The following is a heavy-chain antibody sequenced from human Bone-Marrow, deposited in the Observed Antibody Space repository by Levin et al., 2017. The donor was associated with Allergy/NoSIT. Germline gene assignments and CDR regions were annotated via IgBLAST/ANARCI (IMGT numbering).Heavy chain of an antibody. Sequence: SETLSLTCSVSGDSISSSSYYWGWIRQPPGKGLEWIGTIFYSGNTYYNPSLKSRVTLSVDTSKNQFSLKLASVTAAHTAVYYCAREDASGSFVDYWGQGTLVIVSS. CDR1: GDSISSSSYY. CDR2: IFYSGNT. D-gene: IGHD3-10*01. CDR3: AREDASGSFVDY. V-gene: IGHV4-39*07. J-gene: IGHJ4*02.